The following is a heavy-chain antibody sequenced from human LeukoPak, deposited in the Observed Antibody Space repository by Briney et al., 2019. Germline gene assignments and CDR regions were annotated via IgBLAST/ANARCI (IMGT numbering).Heavy chain of an antibody. Sequence: GGSLRLSCAASGFTFSSYAMHWVRQAPDKGLEWVAVISYDGSNKYYADSVKGRFTISRDNSKNTLYLQMNSLRAEDTAVYYCARAPKKSYGSFDYWGQGTLVTVSS. CDR2: ISYDGSNK. CDR3: ARAPKKSYGSFDY. V-gene: IGHV3-30*04. CDR1: GFTFSSYA. D-gene: IGHD5-18*01. J-gene: IGHJ4*02.